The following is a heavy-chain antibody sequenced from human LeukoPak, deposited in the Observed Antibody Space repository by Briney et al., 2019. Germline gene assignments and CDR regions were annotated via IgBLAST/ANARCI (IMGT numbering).Heavy chain of an antibody. Sequence: AGGSLRLSCAASGFTFSSYAMHWVRQAPGKGLEWVAVISYDGSNKYYADSVKGRFTISRDNSKNTLYLQMNSLRAEDTAVYYCARDFSGWQTFDYWGQGTLVTVSS. CDR2: ISYDGSNK. CDR3: ARDFSGWQTFDY. V-gene: IGHV3-30-3*01. CDR1: GFTFSSYA. J-gene: IGHJ4*02. D-gene: IGHD6-19*01.